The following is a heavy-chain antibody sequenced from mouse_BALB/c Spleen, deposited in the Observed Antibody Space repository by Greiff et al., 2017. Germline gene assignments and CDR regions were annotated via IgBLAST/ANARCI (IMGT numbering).Heavy chain of an antibody. CDR1: GYSITSGYY. V-gene: IGHV3-6*02. CDR2: ISYDGSN. CDR3: ARRIYYGNYVDAMDY. D-gene: IGHD2-1*01. Sequence: EVKLMESGPGLVKPSQSLSLTCSVTGYSITSGYYWNWIRQFPGNKLEWMGYISYDGSNNYNPSLKNRISITRDTSKNQFFLKLNSVTTEDTATYYCARRIYYGNYVDAMDYWGQGTSVTVSS. J-gene: IGHJ4*01.